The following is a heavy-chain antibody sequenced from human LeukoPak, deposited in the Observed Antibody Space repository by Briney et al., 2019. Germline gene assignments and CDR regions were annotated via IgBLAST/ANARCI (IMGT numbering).Heavy chain of an antibody. CDR1: GGSFIDYN. Sequence: SETLSLTCAVYGGSFIDYNWSWIRQTPGKGLEWIGEVHHSGGTNYNPSLKPRVTISLDTSKIQFSLRLSSVTAADTAVYYCAREHQTSYYYGSGSYFFGYWGQGTLVTVSS. D-gene: IGHD3-10*01. J-gene: IGHJ4*02. CDR2: VHHSGGT. CDR3: AREHQTSYYYGSGSYFFGY. V-gene: IGHV4-34*01.